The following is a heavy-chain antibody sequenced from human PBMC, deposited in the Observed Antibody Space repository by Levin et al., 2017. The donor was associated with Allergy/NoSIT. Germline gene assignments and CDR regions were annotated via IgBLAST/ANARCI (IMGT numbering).Heavy chain of an antibody. D-gene: IGHD7-27*01. J-gene: IGHJ6*04. CDR3: ARSQPLSLGMDV. CDR1: GFTFSDYY. CDR2: ISSSSSYT. V-gene: IGHV3-11*06. Sequence: GGSLRLSCAASGFTFSDYYMSWIRQAPGKGLEWVSYISSSSSYTNYADSVKGRFTISRDNAKNSLYLQMNSLRAEDTAVYYCARSQPLSLGMDVWGKGTTVTVSS.